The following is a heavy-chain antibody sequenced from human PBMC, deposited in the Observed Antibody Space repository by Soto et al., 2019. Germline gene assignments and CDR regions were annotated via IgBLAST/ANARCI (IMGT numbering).Heavy chain of an antibody. CDR3: ATGGSTATRQAFYTYGIDA. J-gene: IGHJ6*02. D-gene: IGHD2-21*02. CDR1: GYRFTMYL. CDR2: IDPSDSYT. V-gene: IGHV5-10-1*01. Sequence: GEALKIAGKGSGYRFTMYLSSWVLQSSWKGLEWIGRIDPSDSYTNYRPSFQGHVTMSVAKTITTAYLQWSSMKASDTDIYYCATGGSTATRQAFYTYGIDAWGQGTTVTVSS.